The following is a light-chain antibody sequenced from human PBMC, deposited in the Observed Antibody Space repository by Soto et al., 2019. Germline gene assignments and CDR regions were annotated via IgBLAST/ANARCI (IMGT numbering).Light chain of an antibody. CDR1: SSDIGGYNY. J-gene: IGLJ1*01. V-gene: IGLV2-14*01. Sequence: QSALTQPASVSGSPGQSITISCTGTSSDIGGYNYVSWYQHHPGKAPKVVIYEVTNRPSGVSNRFSGSKSGATASLTISGLHAEDEADYYCSSYTSSSTLYVFGTGTKV. CDR2: EVT. CDR3: SSYTSSSTLYV.